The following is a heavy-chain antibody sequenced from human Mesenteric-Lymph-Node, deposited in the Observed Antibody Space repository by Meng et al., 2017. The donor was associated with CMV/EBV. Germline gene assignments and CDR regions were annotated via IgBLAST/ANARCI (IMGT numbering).Heavy chain of an antibody. D-gene: IGHD4-23*01. CDR2: INHSGST. Sequence: QVQLQQWGAGLLKPSETRSLTCAVYGGSFSGYYWSWIRQPPGKGLEWIGEINHSGSTNYNPSLKSRVTISVDTSKNQFSLKLSSVTVADTAVYYCARHQRWLKSEGGFNYWGQGTLSPSPQ. CDR3: ARHQRWLKSEGGFNY. CDR1: GGSFSGYY. V-gene: IGHV4-34*01. J-gene: IGHJ4*02.